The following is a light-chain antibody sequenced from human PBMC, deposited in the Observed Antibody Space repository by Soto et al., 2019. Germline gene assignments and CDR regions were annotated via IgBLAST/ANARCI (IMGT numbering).Light chain of an antibody. J-gene: IGKJ5*01. CDR3: QQSAIWPIR. V-gene: IGKV3-15*01. CDR2: GAS. Sequence: ETVVNQSLATLSVTQGERATLSCRASQSVSSNLAWYQQKPGQAPRLLIYGASNRATDIPGRFSGSGSGTEFTLTISSLQSEDFAVYYCQQSAIWPIRFGEGTRLEIK. CDR1: QSVSSN.